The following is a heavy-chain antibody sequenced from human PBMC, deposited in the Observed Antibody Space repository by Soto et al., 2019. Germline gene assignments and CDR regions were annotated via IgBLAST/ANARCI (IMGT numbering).Heavy chain of an antibody. D-gene: IGHD6-6*01. Sequence: PSETLSLTCTVSGGSISSGGYYWSWIRQHPGKGLEWIGYIYYSGSTYYNPSLKSRVTISVDTSKNQFSLKLSSVTAADTAVYYCAREGIAARPGGMDVWGLGTTVTVSS. V-gene: IGHV4-31*03. CDR2: IYYSGST. CDR1: GGSISSGGYY. J-gene: IGHJ6*02. CDR3: AREGIAARPGGMDV.